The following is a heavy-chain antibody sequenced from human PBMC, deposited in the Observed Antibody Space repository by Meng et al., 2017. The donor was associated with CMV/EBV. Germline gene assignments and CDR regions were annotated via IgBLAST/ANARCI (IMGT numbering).Heavy chain of an antibody. CDR3: ARDLRGSSRPIYYGMDV. V-gene: IGHV1-2*02. D-gene: IGHD2-2*01. Sequence: ASVKVSCKASGYTFTSYYVHWVRQAPGQGLEWMGWINPNSGGTNYAQKFQGRVTMTRDTSISTAYMELSRLRSDDTAVYYCARDLRGSSRPIYYGMDVWGQGTTVTVSS. CDR2: INPNSGGT. J-gene: IGHJ6*02. CDR1: GYTFTSYY.